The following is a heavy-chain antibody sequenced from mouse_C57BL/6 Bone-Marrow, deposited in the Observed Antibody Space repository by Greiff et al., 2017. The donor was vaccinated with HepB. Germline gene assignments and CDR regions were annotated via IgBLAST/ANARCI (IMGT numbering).Heavy chain of an antibody. CDR2: ILPGSGST. V-gene: IGHV1-9*01. D-gene: IGHD3-3*01. CDR1: GYTFTGYW. CDR3: ARGGWSDY. Sequence: VQLQQSGAELMKPGASVKLSCKATGYTFTGYWIEWVKQRPGHGLEWIGEILPGSGSTNNNEKFKGKATFTADTSSNTAYMQLSSLTTEDSAIYYCARGGWSDYWGQGTTLTVSS. J-gene: IGHJ2*01.